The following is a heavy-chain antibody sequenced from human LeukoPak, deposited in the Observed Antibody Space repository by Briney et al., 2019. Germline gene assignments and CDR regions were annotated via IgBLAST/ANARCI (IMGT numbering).Heavy chain of an antibody. J-gene: IGHJ4*02. CDR1: GFTFSSYG. CDR2: IRYDGSNK. Sequence: GGPLRLSCAASGFTFSSYGMHGLRQAPGKGLEWVAFIRYDGSNKYYAVSAKSRFTTSRDNSKNTLYPQMNSLRAEDTAVYYCAKEHCSGGSCYFHYFDYWGQGPLVTVSS. V-gene: IGHV3-30*02. CDR3: AKEHCSGGSCYFHYFDY. D-gene: IGHD2-15*01.